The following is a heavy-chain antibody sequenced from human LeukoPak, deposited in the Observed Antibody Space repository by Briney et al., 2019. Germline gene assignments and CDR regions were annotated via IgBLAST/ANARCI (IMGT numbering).Heavy chain of an antibody. V-gene: IGHV3-23*01. CDR3: AKHRENYSDSCLDDY. Sequence: PGGSLRLSCTASRFTFSNYAMSWVRQAPGKGLEWVSSISGRGASTYYADSVKGRFTISRDNSKNTLYLQLNSLRVEDTAVYFCAKHRENYSDSCLDDYWGQGTLVTVSS. CDR2: ISGRGAST. D-gene: IGHD4-11*01. CDR1: RFTFSNYA. J-gene: IGHJ4*02.